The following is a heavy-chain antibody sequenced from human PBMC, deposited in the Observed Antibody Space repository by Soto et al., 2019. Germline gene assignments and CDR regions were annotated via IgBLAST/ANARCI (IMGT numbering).Heavy chain of an antibody. V-gene: IGHV3-15*01. CDR3: TIGRLDTAMHYYYYMDV. CDR1: GFTFSNAW. CDR2: IKSKTDGGTT. D-gene: IGHD5-18*01. Sequence: PGGSLGLSCAASGFTFSNAWMSWVRQAPGKGLEWVGRIKSKTDGGTTDYAAPVKGRFTISRDDSKNTLYLQMNSLKTEDTAVYYCTIGRLDTAMHYYYYMDVWGKGTTVTVSS. J-gene: IGHJ6*03.